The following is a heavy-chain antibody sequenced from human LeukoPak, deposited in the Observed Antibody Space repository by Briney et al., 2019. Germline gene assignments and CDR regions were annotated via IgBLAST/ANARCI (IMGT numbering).Heavy chain of an antibody. Sequence: KTSETLSLTCTVSGGSISSYYWSWIRQPPGKGLEWIGYIYYSGSTNYNPSLKSRVTISVDTSKNQFSLKLSSVTAADTAVYYCARTKGSGSYYKLFDYWGQGTLVTVSS. V-gene: IGHV4-59*08. D-gene: IGHD3-10*01. CDR3: ARTKGSGSYYKLFDY. J-gene: IGHJ4*02. CDR1: GGSISSYY. CDR2: IYYSGST.